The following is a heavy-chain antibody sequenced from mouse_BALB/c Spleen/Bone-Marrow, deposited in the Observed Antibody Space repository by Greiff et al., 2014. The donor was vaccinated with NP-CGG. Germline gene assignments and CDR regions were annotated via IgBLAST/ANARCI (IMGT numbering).Heavy chain of an antibody. D-gene: IGHD4-1*01. CDR1: GYTFTGYA. Sequence: VQPQQSGPELVRPGVSVKISCKGFGYTFTGYAIHWVKQSHAKTLEWIGVISSYSGNTNYNQKFKGRATMTVDKSSSTAYMELARLTSEDSAIYYCASTAGTQYDYFAYWGQGTTLTVSS. CDR3: ASTAGTQYDYFAY. J-gene: IGHJ2*01. V-gene: IGHV1-67*01. CDR2: ISSYSGNT.